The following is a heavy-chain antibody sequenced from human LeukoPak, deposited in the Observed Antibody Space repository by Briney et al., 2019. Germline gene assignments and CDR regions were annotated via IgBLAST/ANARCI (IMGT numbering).Heavy chain of an antibody. D-gene: IGHD5-18*01. J-gene: IGHJ4*02. CDR1: GYTLTELS. CDR3: ATGYSYGRYFDY. CDR2: FDPEDGET. Sequence: GASVKVSCKVSGYTLTELSMHWVRQAPGKGLEWMGGFDPEDGETIYAQKFQGRVTMTEDTSTDTACMELSSLRSEDTAVYYCATGYSYGRYFDYWGQGTLVTVSS. V-gene: IGHV1-24*01.